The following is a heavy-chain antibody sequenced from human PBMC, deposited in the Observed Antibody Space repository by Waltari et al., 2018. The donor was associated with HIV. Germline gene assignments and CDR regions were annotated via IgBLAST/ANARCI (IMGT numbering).Heavy chain of an antibody. CDR1: GFSLSTASMG. D-gene: IGHD2-2*01. CDR3: ARIRVNQEAPVDY. CDR2: IFSNDEK. J-gene: IGHJ4*02. Sequence: QVTLKESGPVLVKPTETLTLTCTVSGFSLSTASMGVSWIRQPPGKALEWLAHIFSNDEKAYSTSLKNRLSIFKDTSKSQVVLRMTNMDPVDTATYYCARIRVNQEAPVDYWGQGTLVTVSS. V-gene: IGHV2-26*02.